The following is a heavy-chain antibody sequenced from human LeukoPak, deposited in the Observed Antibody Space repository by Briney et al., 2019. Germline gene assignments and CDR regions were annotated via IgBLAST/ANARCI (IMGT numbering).Heavy chain of an antibody. J-gene: IGHJ3*02. D-gene: IGHD6-19*01. CDR2: ISYDGSNK. CDR3: AKADVAVIYAFDI. CDR1: GFTFSSYG. V-gene: IGHV3-30*18. Sequence: GGSLRLSCVASGFTFSSYGMHWVRQAPGKGLEWVAVISYDGSNKYYADSVKGRFTISRDNSKNTLYLQMNSLRAEDTAVYYCAKADVAVIYAFDIWGQGTMVTVSS.